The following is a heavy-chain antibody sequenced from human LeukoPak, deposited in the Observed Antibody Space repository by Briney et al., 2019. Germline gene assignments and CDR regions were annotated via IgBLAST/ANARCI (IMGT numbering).Heavy chain of an antibody. Sequence: GASVKVSCKASGYIFTNYYMHWVRQAPGQGLEWMGTINPSGGSTTYAQKFQGRVTMTRDTSTSTVYMELSSLRSEDTAVYYCAREHEGQGRDGYNYPFDYWGQGTLVTVSS. D-gene: IGHD5-24*01. CDR1: GYIFTNYY. CDR3: AREHEGQGRDGYNYPFDY. V-gene: IGHV1-46*01. J-gene: IGHJ4*02. CDR2: INPSGGST.